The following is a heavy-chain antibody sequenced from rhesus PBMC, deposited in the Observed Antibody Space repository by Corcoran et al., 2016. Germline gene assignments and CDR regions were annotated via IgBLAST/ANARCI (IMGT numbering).Heavy chain of an antibody. CDR3: ARVADGGGYRD. D-gene: IGHD5-24*01. V-gene: IGHV4-127*01. CDR1: GYSISSGYG. Sequence: QVQLQESGPGLVKPSETLSLTCAVSGYSISSGYGWGWIRQPPGKGLEWVGQIYGGSGSTYCPPSLKSRVTVSKDTSKNQFSLKLSSVTAADTAVYYCARVADGGGYRDWGQGVLVTVSS. CDR2: IYGGSGST. J-gene: IGHJ4*01.